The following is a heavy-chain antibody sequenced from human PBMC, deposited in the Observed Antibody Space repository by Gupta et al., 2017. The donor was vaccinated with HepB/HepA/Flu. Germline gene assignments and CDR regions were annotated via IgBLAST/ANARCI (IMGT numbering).Heavy chain of an antibody. J-gene: IGHJ1*01. D-gene: IGHD3-16*01. CDR1: GYSFTKSW. V-gene: IGHV5-51*01. CDR3: ARHEGKGGVTGYFQE. Sequence: VQLVQSGAEVKKPGESLKISCKSSGYSFTKSWIAWVRQMPGKGLEWMGFIYLGDLDTRYSPSFQGQVTISVDKSISTAYLQLNRLKASDTATYYCARHEGKGGVTGYFQEWGQGTLVTVSS. CDR2: IYLGDLDT.